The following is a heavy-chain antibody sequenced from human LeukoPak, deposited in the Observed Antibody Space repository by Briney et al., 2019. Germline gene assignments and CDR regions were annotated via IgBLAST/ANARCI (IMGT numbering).Heavy chain of an antibody. V-gene: IGHV1-2*02. J-gene: IGHJ4*02. CDR2: INPNSGGT. D-gene: IGHD3-10*01. Sequence: ASVKVSCKASGYTFTGYYMHWVRQAPGQGLEWMGWINPNSGGTNYAQKFQGRVTMTRDTSISTAYMELSRLRSDDTAVYYCARERFTMVRGVITYWGQGTLVTVSS. CDR1: GYTFTGYY. CDR3: ARERFTMVRGVITY.